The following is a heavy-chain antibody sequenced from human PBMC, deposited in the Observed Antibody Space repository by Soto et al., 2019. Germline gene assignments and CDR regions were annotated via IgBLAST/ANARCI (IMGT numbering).Heavy chain of an antibody. J-gene: IGHJ6*02. CDR2: IYYSGST. CDR3: ARGEIRGYSYYGLDV. Sequence: QVQLQESGPGLVKPSQTLSLTCTVSGGSISSGDYYWSWIRQPPGNGMEWIGYIYYSGSTYYNPSLQGRVTISVDTSKKQFSLKLNSVTAADTAVYYCARGEIRGYSYYGLDVWGQGTTVTVSS. V-gene: IGHV4-30-4*01. CDR1: GGSISSGDYY. D-gene: IGHD1-26*01.